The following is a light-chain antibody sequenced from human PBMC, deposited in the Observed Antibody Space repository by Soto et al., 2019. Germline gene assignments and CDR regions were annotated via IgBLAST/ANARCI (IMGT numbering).Light chain of an antibody. CDR1: NGDVGSYDL. J-gene: IGLJ2*01. V-gene: IGLV2-23*02. CDR2: EVN. CDR3: CSYAGGNTLI. Sequence: QSALTQPASVSGSPGQSITISCTGTNGDVGSYDLVSWYQQYPGKAPKLIIYEVNKRPSGVSNRFSGAKSGNTASLTISGLQTEDEADYDCCSYAGGNTLIFGGGTKVT.